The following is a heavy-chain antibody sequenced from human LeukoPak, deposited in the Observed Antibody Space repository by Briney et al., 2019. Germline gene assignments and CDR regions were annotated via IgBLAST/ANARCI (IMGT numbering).Heavy chain of an antibody. Sequence: KPSETLSLTCTVSGGSISSSSYYWGWIRQPPGKGLEWIGSIYYSGSTYYNPSLKSRVTISVDTSKNQFSLKLSSVTAADTAVYYCARHGDYYDSSGLDYWGQGTLVTVSS. CDR2: IYYSGST. CDR3: ARHGDYYDSSGLDY. CDR1: GGSISSSSYY. V-gene: IGHV4-39*01. J-gene: IGHJ4*02. D-gene: IGHD3-22*01.